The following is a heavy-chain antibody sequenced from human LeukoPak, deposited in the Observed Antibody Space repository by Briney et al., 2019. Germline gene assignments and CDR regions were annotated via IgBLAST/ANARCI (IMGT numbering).Heavy chain of an antibody. CDR2: ISGSGGRT. CDR3: AKDPVHIVATS. CDR1: GFTFSSYA. Sequence: GGSLRLSCAASGFTFSSYAMSWVRQAPGKGLEWVSAISGSGGRTYYADSVKGRFTISRDNSKNTLYLQMNSLRAEDTAVYYCAKDPVHIVATSWGQGTLVTVSS. V-gene: IGHV3-23*01. D-gene: IGHD5-12*01. J-gene: IGHJ5*02.